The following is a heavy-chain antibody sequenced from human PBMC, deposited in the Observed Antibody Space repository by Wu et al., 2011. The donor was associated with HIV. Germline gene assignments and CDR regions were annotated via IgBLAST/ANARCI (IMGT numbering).Heavy chain of an antibody. CDR3: ASIIAAAGTREYYFDY. D-gene: IGHD6-13*01. CDR2: INPHSGGT. J-gene: IGHJ4*02. V-gene: IGHV1-2*02. Sequence: QVQLVQSGAEVKKPGASVKVSCKASGYTFTGYYMHWVRQAPGQGLEWMGWINPHSGGTNYAQKFQGRVTMTRDTSISTAYMELSRLRSDDTAVYYCASIIAAAGTREYYFDYWGQGTLVTVSS. CDR1: GYTFTGYY.